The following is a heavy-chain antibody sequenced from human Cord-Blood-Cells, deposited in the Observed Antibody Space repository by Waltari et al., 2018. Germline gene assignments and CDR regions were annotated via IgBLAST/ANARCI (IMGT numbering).Heavy chain of an antibody. V-gene: IGHV7-4-1*02. J-gene: IGHJ6*02. CDR1: GYTFTSYA. CDR2: INTNTGNP. D-gene: IGHD3-10*01. Sequence: QVQLVQSGSELKKPGASVKVSCKASGYTFTSYAMNWVRQAPGQGLEWMGWINTNTGNPTYAQGFTGRFVFSLDTSVSTAYLQISSLKAEDTAVYYCARDKPPGLLWFGELYYGMDVWGQGTTVTVSS. CDR3: ARDKPPGLLWFGELYYGMDV.